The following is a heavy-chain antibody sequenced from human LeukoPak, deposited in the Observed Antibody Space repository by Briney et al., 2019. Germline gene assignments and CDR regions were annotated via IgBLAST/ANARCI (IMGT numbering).Heavy chain of an antibody. CDR3: ARGRKTGPLPIHFDS. V-gene: IGHV4-59*01. CDR2: IYHGVST. Sequence: SETLSLTCTVSGDSINNYFWNWIREAPGKRLEWLGYIYHGVSTNYNPSLKSRVTISLDTSKNHISLQLRSVTAADTAVYFCARGRKTGPLPIHFDSWGHGTLVTVSS. CDR1: GDSINNYF. D-gene: IGHD3-9*01. J-gene: IGHJ4*01.